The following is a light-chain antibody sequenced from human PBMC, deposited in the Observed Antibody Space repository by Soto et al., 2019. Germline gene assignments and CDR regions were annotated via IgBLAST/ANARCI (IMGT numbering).Light chain of an antibody. CDR1: QSITTD. CDR3: QSYNNWPPYS. Sequence: EIVLTQSPPTLSVSPGERATLSCRASQSITTDLAWYQQKPGQAPRLLIYAASTRATNIPARFTGSGSGTDFTLTISSLQSEDFAVYYCQSYNNWPPYSFGQGTKVDIK. V-gene: IGKV3-15*01. CDR2: AAS. J-gene: IGKJ2*01.